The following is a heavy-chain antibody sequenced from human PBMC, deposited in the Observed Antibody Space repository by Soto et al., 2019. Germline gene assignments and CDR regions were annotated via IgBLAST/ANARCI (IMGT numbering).Heavy chain of an antibody. Sequence: EVQLVESGGGLVKPGGSLRLSCAASGFTFSSYSMNWVRQAPGKGLEWVSSISSSSSYIYYADSVKGRFTISRDNAKNSLHLQMNSLRAEDTAVYYCASPPAQYSSGWYFYAYWGQGTLVTVSS. J-gene: IGHJ4*02. V-gene: IGHV3-21*01. CDR1: GFTFSSYS. CDR3: ASPPAQYSSGWYFYAY. CDR2: ISSSSSYI. D-gene: IGHD6-19*01.